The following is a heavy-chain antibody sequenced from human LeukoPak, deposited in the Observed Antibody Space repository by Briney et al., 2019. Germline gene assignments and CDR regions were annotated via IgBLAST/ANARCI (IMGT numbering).Heavy chain of an antibody. D-gene: IGHD3-9*01. Sequence: PGGSLRLSCAASGFTFSNYWMNWVRQAPGKGLEWVANIKQDGSEKYYLDSVKGRFTISRDNAKNSLYLQMNSLRAEDTAVYYCARILTGYDAFDYWGQGTLVTVSS. CDR3: ARILTGYDAFDY. V-gene: IGHV3-7*01. CDR2: IKQDGSEK. J-gene: IGHJ4*02. CDR1: GFTFSNYW.